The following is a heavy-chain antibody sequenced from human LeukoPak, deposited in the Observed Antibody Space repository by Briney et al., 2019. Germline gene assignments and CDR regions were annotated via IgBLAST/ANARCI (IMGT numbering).Heavy chain of an antibody. Sequence: GGSLRLSCEASGFTFSSYGMHWVRQAPGKGLEWVAVISYDGSNKYYADSVKGRFTISRDNSKNTLYLQMNSLRAEDTAVYYCAKQTIAAAGPAYYYGMDVWGQGTTVTVSS. D-gene: IGHD6-13*01. J-gene: IGHJ6*02. V-gene: IGHV3-30*18. CDR2: ISYDGSNK. CDR1: GFTFSSYG. CDR3: AKQTIAAAGPAYYYGMDV.